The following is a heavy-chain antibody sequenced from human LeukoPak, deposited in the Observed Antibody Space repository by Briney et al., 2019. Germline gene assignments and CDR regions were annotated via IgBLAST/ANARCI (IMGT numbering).Heavy chain of an antibody. V-gene: IGHV4-59*01. CDR2: FYYSGST. J-gene: IGHJ4*02. Sequence: SETLSLTCTVSGGSITSYYWNWIRQPPGKGLEWIGYFYYSGSTNYNPSLKSRVTISVDTSKNQFSLKLSSVTAADTAVYYCVRGYCSGGSCYHFDYWGQRTLVTVSS. CDR3: VRGYCSGGSCYHFDY. CDR1: GGSITSYY. D-gene: IGHD2-15*01.